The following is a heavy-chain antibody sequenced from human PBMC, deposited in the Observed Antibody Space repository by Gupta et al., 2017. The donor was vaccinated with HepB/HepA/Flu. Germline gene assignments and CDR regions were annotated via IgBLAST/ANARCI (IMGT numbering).Heavy chain of an antibody. J-gene: IGHJ4*02. CDR2: TSYDGNKK. Sequence: QLVESGGGVVQPGRSLTLSCAASEFSFNTYAMHWVRQAPGKGLEWVAVTSYDGNKKYYADAVKGRFTISRDNSKNKLYLQMNTLRVEDTGVYYCARERRSGAATGSIGDYWGRGTLVTVSS. V-gene: IGHV3-30*04. D-gene: IGHD6-13*01. CDR3: ARERRSGAATGSIGDY. CDR1: EFSFNTYA.